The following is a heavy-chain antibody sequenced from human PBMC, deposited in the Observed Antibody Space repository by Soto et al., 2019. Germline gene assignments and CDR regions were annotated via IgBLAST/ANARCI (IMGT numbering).Heavy chain of an antibody. CDR1: GGSISSSSYY. V-gene: IGHV4-39*01. D-gene: IGHD5-12*01. Sequence: PSETLSLTCTVFGGSISSSSYYWGWIRQPPGKGLEWIGSIYYSGSTYYNPSLKSRVTISVDTSKNQFSLKLSSVTAADTAVYYCARGLLRPPPGYWGQGTLVTVSS. J-gene: IGHJ4*02. CDR2: IYYSGST. CDR3: ARGLLRPPPGY.